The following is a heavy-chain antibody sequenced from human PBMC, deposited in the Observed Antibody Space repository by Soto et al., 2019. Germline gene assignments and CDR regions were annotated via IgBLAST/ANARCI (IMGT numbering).Heavy chain of an antibody. Sequence: GGSLRLSCVASGFTFSSYAMRWVRQAPGKGLEWVAVISYDGSNKYYADSVKGRFTISRDNSKNTLYLQMNSLRAEDTAVYYCAKGLSRDGYSSFDYWGQGTLVTVSS. CDR3: AKGLSRDGYSSFDY. D-gene: IGHD4-4*01. CDR2: ISYDGSNK. J-gene: IGHJ4*02. CDR1: GFTFSSYA. V-gene: IGHV3-30*04.